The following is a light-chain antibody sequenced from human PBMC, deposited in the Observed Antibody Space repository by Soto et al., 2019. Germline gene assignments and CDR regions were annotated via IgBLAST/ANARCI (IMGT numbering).Light chain of an antibody. CDR1: QSVSSSY. CDR3: QKYGSSPT. CDR2: GAS. Sequence: EIVLTQSPGTLSLSPGERATLSCRASQSVSSSYLAWYQQKPGQAPRLLIYGASSRATGIPDRLSGSGSGTDFTLTISRLEPEDFAVYYCQKYGSSPTVGQGTRPEIK. V-gene: IGKV3-20*01. J-gene: IGKJ5*01.